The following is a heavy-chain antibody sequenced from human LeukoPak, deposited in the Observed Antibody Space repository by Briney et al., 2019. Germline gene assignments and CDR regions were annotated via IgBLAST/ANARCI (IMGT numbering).Heavy chain of an antibody. Sequence: GGSLRLSCAASGFTFSSYWMHWVRQTPGKGLVWVSRINSDGSSTVSADSVKGRFTISRDNAMNTLYLQMNSLIAEDTAVYYCARDLRSPSDTNIAIDYWGQGTLVTVSS. CDR1: GFTFSSYW. J-gene: IGHJ4*02. V-gene: IGHV3-74*01. CDR2: INSDGSST. CDR3: ARDLRSPSDTNIAIDY.